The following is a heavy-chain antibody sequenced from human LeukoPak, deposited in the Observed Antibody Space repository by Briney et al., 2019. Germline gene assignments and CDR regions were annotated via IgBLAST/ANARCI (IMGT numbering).Heavy chain of an antibody. CDR3: ARAYGSGIAWFDP. CDR1: GGSSSSYY. Sequence: SETLSLTCAVYGGSSSSYYWSWIRQPPGKGLEWIGEINHSGSTSYKPSLKSRVTISVDTSKNQFSLKLSSVTAADTAVYYCARAYGSGIAWFDPWGQGTLVTVSS. D-gene: IGHD3-10*01. CDR2: INHSGST. V-gene: IGHV4-34*01. J-gene: IGHJ5*02.